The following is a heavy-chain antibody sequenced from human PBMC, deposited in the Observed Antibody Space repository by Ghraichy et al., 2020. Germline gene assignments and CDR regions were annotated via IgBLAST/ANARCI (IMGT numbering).Heavy chain of an antibody. D-gene: IGHD3-9*01. CDR2: ISYDGSNK. CDR1: GFTFSSYA. Sequence: GGSLRLSCAASGFTFSSYAMHWVRQAPGKGLEWVAVISYDGSNKYYADSVKGRFTISRDNSKNTLYLQMNSLRAEDTAVYYCARAPNYDMLTGGAFDIWGQWTMVTVSS. V-gene: IGHV3-30*04. CDR3: ARAPNYDMLTGGAFDI. J-gene: IGHJ3*02.